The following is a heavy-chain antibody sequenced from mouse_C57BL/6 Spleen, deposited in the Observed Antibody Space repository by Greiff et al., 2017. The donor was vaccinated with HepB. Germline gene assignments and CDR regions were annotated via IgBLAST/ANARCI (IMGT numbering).Heavy chain of an antibody. J-gene: IGHJ4*01. D-gene: IGHD1-1*01. Sequence: VQLQQSGAELVKPGASVKLSCKASGYTFTSYWMHWVKQRPGQGLEWIGMIHPNSGSTNYNEKFKSKATLTVDKSSSTAYMQLSSLTSEDSAVYYCARDGSSYSYAMDYWGQGTSVTVSS. V-gene: IGHV1-64*01. CDR1: GYTFTSYW. CDR2: IHPNSGST. CDR3: ARDGSSYSYAMDY.